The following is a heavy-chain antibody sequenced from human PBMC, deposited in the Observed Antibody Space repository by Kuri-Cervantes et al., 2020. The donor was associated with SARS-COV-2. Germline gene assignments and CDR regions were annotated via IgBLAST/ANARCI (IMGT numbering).Heavy chain of an antibody. Sequence: ASVKVSCKASGYTFTSYGISWVRQAPGQGLEWMGWISAYNGNTNYAQKLQGRVTMTTDTSTSTAYTELRSLRSDDTAIYYCAGGFDYGDYPYYYGMDVWGQGTTVTVSS. D-gene: IGHD4-17*01. CDR3: AGGFDYGDYPYYYGMDV. CDR1: GYTFTSYG. J-gene: IGHJ6*02. V-gene: IGHV1-18*04. CDR2: ISAYNGNT.